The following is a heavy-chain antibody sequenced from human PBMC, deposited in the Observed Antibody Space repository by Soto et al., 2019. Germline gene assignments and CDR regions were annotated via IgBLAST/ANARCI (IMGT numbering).Heavy chain of an antibody. V-gene: IGHV4-61*08. J-gene: IGHJ6*02. CDR2: IYYSGST. CDR3: ARAAYYYGSGSYYIRLGPSENYYYGMDV. CDR1: GGSISSGGYY. Sequence: SETLSLTCIVSGGSISSGGYYWSWIRQHPGKGLEWIGYIYYSGSTYYNPSLKSRVTISVDTSKNQFSLKLSSVTAADTAVYYCARAAYYYGSGSYYIRLGPSENYYYGMDVWGQGTTVTVSS. D-gene: IGHD3-10*01.